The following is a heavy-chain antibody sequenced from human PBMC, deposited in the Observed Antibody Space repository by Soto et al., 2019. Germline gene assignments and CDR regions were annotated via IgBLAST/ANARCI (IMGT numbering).Heavy chain of an antibody. CDR3: ATNSYGYVSTYYFDY. V-gene: IGHV3-30*03. D-gene: IGHD5-18*01. CDR1: GFTFNSYA. Sequence: QVQLVESGGGVVQPGRSLRLSCAASGFTFNSYAMHWVRQAPGKGLEWVAVISYDASTIYYADSVKGRFTISRDNSKNTLYLQMNSLRAEDTAVYYCATNSYGYVSTYYFDYWGQGTLVTVSS. J-gene: IGHJ4*02. CDR2: ISYDASTI.